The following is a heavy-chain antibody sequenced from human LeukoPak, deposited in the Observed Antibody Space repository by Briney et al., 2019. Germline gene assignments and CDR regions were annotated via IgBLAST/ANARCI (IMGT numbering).Heavy chain of an antibody. CDR2: INGDGSDT. CDR1: GFTFSSSA. V-gene: IGHV3-23*01. J-gene: IGHJ4*02. Sequence: GGSLRLSCAASGFTFSSSAMSWVRHTPGKGLELVSAINGDGSDTIYTDSVKDRFTVSRDNSKNTLYLQMQSLRAEDTAVYYCAKGGGYAPLDYWGQGTLVSVSS. D-gene: IGHD5-12*01. CDR3: AKGGGYAPLDY.